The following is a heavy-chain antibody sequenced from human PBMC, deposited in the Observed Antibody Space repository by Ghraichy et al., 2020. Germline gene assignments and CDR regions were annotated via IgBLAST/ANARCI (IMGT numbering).Heavy chain of an antibody. CDR3: ARVASSYFLTGYAHMGYMDL. V-gene: IGHV4-34*01. D-gene: IGHD3-9*01. CDR1: GGSFSGYY. J-gene: IGHJ6*03. Sequence: SETLSLTCAVYGGSFSGYYWSWIRQPPGKGLEWIGEINHSGSTNYNPSLKSRVTISVDTSKNQFSLKLSSVTAADTAVYYCARVASSYFLTGYAHMGYMDLWGKGTTVTVSS. CDR2: INHSGST.